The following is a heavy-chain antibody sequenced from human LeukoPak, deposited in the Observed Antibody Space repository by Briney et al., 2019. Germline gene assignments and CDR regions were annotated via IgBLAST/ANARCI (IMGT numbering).Heavy chain of an antibody. D-gene: IGHD2-2*02. CDR2: ISAYNGNT. Sequence: ASVKVSCKASGYTFTSYGISWVRQAPGQGLEWMGWISAYNGNTNYAQKLQGRVTMTTDTSTSTAYMELRSLRSDDTAVYYCASVGYCSSTSCYKGAFDIWRQGTMVTVSS. CDR3: ASVGYCSSTSCYKGAFDI. CDR1: GYTFTSYG. V-gene: IGHV1-18*01. J-gene: IGHJ3*02.